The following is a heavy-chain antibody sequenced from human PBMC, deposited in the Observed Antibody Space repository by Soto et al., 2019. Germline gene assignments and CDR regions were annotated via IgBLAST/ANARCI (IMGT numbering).Heavy chain of an antibody. CDR1: GGSISSYY. CDR2: IYYSGST. CDR3: ARVGSSGFYYRGPFDY. Sequence: SETLSLTCTVSGGSISSYYWSWIRQPPGKGLEWIGYIYYSGSTNCNPSLKSRVTISVDTSKNQFSLKLSSVTAADTAVYYCARVGSSGFYYRGPFDYWGQGTLVTVSS. J-gene: IGHJ4*02. D-gene: IGHD3-22*01. V-gene: IGHV4-59*01.